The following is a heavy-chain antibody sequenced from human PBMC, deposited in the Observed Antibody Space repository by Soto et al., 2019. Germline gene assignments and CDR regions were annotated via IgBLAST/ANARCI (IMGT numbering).Heavy chain of an antibody. D-gene: IGHD2-15*01. CDR2: ISSSSSNT. CDR1: GFTFSSYA. J-gene: IGHJ4*02. Sequence: GGSLRLSCAASGFTFSSYAMSWVRQAPGKGLEWVSAISSSSSNTYYADSVKGRFTISRDNAKNSLYLQMNSLRAEDTAVYYCARAGAATFDYWGQGTLVTVSS. V-gene: IGHV3-21*01. CDR3: ARAGAATFDY.